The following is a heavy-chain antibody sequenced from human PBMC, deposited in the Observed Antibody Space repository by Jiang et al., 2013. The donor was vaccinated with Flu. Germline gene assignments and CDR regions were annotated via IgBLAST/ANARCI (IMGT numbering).Heavy chain of an antibody. CDR3: ARARGYGSGSYRTGVPCWFDP. CDR1: GYSFTNSW. D-gene: IGHD3-10*01. J-gene: IGHJ5*02. V-gene: IGHV5-51*01. Sequence: GAEVKKPGESLKISCQAPGYSFTNSWIGWVRQMPGKGLEWMGIVYPADSITTYSPSFQGQVTISGDKSLNTTYLQWSSLQASDSAVYYCARARGYGSGSYRTGVPCWFDPWGQGTLVTVSS. CDR2: VYPADSIT.